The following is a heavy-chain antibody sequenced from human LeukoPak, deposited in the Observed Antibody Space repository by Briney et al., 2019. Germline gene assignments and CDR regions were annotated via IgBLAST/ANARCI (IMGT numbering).Heavy chain of an antibody. J-gene: IGHJ4*02. CDR1: ADSISNYY. D-gene: IGHD6-19*01. CDR3: AAEFSNEQWLDWDY. CDR2: IYNSGST. V-gene: IGHV4-59*01. Sequence: PSETLSLTXTVSADSISNYYWTWLRQPPGQGLEWIRYIYNSGSTNYNTSLKSRVTISMDTSKNQFSLKLSSVTAADTAVYYCAAEFSNEQWLDWDYWGQGTLVTVSS.